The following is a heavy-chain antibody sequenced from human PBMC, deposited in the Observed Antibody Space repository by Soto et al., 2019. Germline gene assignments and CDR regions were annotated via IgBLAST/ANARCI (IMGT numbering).Heavy chain of an antibody. Sequence: GGSMRISCAASGFTFSSYWMSWVRQAPGKGLEWVANIKQDGSEKYYVDSVKGRFTISRDNAKNSLYLQMNSLRAEDTAVYYCARDNYDSSGYYYYYYYGMDVWGQGTTVTVSS. J-gene: IGHJ6*02. CDR3: ARDNYDSSGYYYYYYYGMDV. D-gene: IGHD3-22*01. V-gene: IGHV3-7*01. CDR1: GFTFSSYW. CDR2: IKQDGSEK.